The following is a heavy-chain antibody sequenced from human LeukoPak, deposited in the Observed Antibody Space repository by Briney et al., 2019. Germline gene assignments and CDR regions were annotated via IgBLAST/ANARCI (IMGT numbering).Heavy chain of an antibody. CDR2: IKKDGSDQ. CDR1: GFTFTGYW. V-gene: IGHV3-7*04. J-gene: IGHJ3*02. CDR3: ARTNAYAFDI. Sequence: GSLRLSCAASGFTFTGYWMSWVRQAPGKGLERVANIKKDGSDQYYVDSVKGRFTISRDNAKTSLYLQMNSLRAEDTAVYYCARTNAYAFDIWGQGTMVTVSS.